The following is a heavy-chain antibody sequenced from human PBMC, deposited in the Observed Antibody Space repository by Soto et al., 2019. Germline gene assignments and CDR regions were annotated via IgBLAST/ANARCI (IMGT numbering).Heavy chain of an antibody. J-gene: IGHJ5*02. CDR2: ISSNGGST. D-gene: IGHD5-18*01. CDR3: VKDQGYAAYSYGSGWCGR. CDR1: GFTFSSYA. V-gene: IGHV3-64D*06. Sequence: GGSLRLSCSASGFTFSSYAMHWVRQAPGKGLEYVSAISSNGGSTYYADSVKGRFTISRDNSKNTLYLQMSSLRAEDTAVYYCVKDQGYAAYSYGSGWCGRWGQGTLVTVSS.